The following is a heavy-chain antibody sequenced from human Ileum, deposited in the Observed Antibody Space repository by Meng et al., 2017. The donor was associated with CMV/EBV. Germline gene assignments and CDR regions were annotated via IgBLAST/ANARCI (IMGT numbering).Heavy chain of an antibody. J-gene: IGHJ4*02. D-gene: IGHD3-16*01. CDR2: ICHSGNT. V-gene: IGHV4-39*01. Sequence: GSLRLSCTVSGGSIRSSGYCWGWIRQSPGKGLEWIGTICHSGNTYYNPSLGSRVAVSVDKSMSRLSLRLSSVTAADTALYFCSRHASGDAYNPADYWGQGNLVPVAS. CDR1: GGSIRSSGYC. CDR3: SRHASGDAYNPADY.